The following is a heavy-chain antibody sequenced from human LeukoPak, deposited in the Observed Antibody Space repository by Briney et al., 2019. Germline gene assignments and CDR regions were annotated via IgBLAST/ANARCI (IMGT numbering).Heavy chain of an antibody. D-gene: IGHD1-26*01. V-gene: IGHV3-23*01. CDR3: AKAFGSRWELLTLDAFDI. J-gene: IGHJ3*02. CDR1: GFTFSSYA. Sequence: GGSLRLSCAASGFTFSSYAMSWVRQAPGKGLEWVSAISGSGGSTYYADSVEGRFTISRDNSKNTLYLQMNSLRAEDTAVYYCAKAFGSRWELLTLDAFDIWGQGTMVTVSS. CDR2: ISGSGGST.